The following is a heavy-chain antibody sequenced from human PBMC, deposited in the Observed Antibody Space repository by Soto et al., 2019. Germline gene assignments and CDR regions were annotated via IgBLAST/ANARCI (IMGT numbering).Heavy chain of an antibody. D-gene: IGHD6-13*01. V-gene: IGHV3-30*18. Sequence: QVQLVESGGGVVQPGRSLRLSCVASGFRFNEYGVDWVRQAPGKGLEWVAVISYDGSYKFYADSVKGRFTISRDNSNYILSLQMDSLRAEDTATYYCAKDMAAGGTGEDGFDVWGQGTTVTVSS. CDR2: ISYDGSYK. J-gene: IGHJ3*01. CDR3: AKDMAAGGTGEDGFDV. CDR1: GFRFNEYG.